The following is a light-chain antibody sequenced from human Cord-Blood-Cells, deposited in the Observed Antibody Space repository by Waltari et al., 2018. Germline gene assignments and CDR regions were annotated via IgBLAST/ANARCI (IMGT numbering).Light chain of an antibody. CDR3: QQYNSYSYT. J-gene: IGKJ2*01. CDR2: DAS. Sequence: DIQMNQSPSTLSASVGDRVTITCRASQSISSWLAWYQQKPGKAPKLLIYDASSLESGVLSRFSGSGSGTEFTLTISSLQPDDFATYYCQQYNSYSYTFGQGTKLEIK. CDR1: QSISSW. V-gene: IGKV1-5*01.